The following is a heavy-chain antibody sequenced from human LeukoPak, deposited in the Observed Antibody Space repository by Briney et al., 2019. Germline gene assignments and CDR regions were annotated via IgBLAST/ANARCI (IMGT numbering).Heavy chain of an antibody. V-gene: IGHV4-59*11. Sequence: SETLSLTCTVSGGSISSHYWSWIRQPPGKGLEWIGYIYYSGSTNYNPSLKGRVTISVDTSKNQFSLKLSSVTAADTAVYYCAREVVINYYYYYMDVWGKGTTVTVSS. D-gene: IGHD3-22*01. CDR1: GGSISSHY. J-gene: IGHJ6*03. CDR3: AREVVINYYYYYMDV. CDR2: IYYSGST.